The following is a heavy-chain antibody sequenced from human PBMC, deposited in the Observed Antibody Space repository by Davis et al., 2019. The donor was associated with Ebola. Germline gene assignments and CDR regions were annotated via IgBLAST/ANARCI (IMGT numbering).Heavy chain of an antibody. Sequence: GGSLRLSCAASGFTFSSYGMHWVRQAPGKGLEWVAFIRYDGSNKYYADSVKGRFTISRDNSKNTLYLQMNSLRAEDTAVYYCAKDVITTHAFDIWGQGTMVTVSS. J-gene: IGHJ3*02. CDR1: GFTFSSYG. V-gene: IGHV3-30*02. CDR2: IRYDGSNK. D-gene: IGHD3-22*01. CDR3: AKDVITTHAFDI.